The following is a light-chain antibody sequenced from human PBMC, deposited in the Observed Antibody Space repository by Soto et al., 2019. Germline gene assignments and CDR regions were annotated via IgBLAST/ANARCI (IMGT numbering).Light chain of an antibody. CDR1: SSNIGTNT. CDR3: AAWDARLNGVV. J-gene: IGLJ3*02. V-gene: IGLV1-44*01. Sequence: QSVLTQPPSTSGTPGQRVTISCSGSSSNIGTNTVNWYQQVPGTAPKLLIYSNDQRPSGVPDRFSGSKSGTSVSLAISGLQSEYEADYFCAAWDARLNGVVFGGGTKLTVL. CDR2: SND.